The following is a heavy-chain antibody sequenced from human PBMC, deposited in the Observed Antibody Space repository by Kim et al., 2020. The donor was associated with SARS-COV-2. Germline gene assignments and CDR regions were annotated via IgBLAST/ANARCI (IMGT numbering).Heavy chain of an antibody. D-gene: IGHD2-2*01. J-gene: IGHJ1*01. CDR3: ARGSVKVPAAAAS. V-gene: IGHV1-8*01. Sequence: AQKFQGRLTMTRDTSISTAYMELSSLRSEDTAVYYCARGSVKVPAAAASWGQGTLVTVSS.